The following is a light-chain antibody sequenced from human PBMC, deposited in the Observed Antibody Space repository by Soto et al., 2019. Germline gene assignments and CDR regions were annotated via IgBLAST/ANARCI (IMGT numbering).Light chain of an antibody. CDR1: SSDVGSYNL. J-gene: IGLJ3*02. CDR3: CSYAGRINWV. CDR2: EVS. Sequence: QSVLTQPASVSGSPGQSITISCTGTSSDVGSYNLVSWFQQHPGEAPKLIIYEVSDRPSGVSNRFSGSKSGNTASLTISGLQGSDEADYCCCSYAGRINWVFGGGTQLTVL. V-gene: IGLV2-23*02.